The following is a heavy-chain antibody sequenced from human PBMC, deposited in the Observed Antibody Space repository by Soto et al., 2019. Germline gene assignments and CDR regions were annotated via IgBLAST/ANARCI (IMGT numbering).Heavy chain of an antibody. CDR3: ARAHGDYVSDWFDP. V-gene: IGHV4-34*01. J-gene: IGHJ5*02. D-gene: IGHD4-17*01. CDR2: INHSGST. Sequence: SETLSLTCAVYGGSFSGYYWSWIRQPPGKGLEWIGEINHSGSTNYNPSLKSRVTISVDTSKNQFSLKLSSVTAADTAVYYCARAHGDYVSDWFDPWGQGTLVTVSS. CDR1: GGSFSGYY.